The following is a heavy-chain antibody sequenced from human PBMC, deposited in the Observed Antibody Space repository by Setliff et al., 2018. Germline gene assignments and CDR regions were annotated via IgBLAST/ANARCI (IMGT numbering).Heavy chain of an antibody. V-gene: IGHV1-24*01. D-gene: IGHD5-18*01. CDR3: ARRVGSVGIQLPDY. CDR2: FDPEDGET. CDR1: GYNLIEVS. Sequence: GASVKVSCKVSGYNLIEVSMHWVRQAPGKGLEWMGGFDPEDGETIYAQKFQGRVTITRDTSASTAYMELSSLSSEDTAVYYCARRVGSVGIQLPDYWGQGTLVTVSS. J-gene: IGHJ4*02.